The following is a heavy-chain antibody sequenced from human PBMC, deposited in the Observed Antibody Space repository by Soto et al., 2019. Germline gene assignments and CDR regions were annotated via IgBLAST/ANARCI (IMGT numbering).Heavy chain of an antibody. CDR2: ISYDGSEN. Sequence: QVQLVESGGGVIQPGRSLRLSCAASGFTFSSFAMHWVRQAPGEGLDLVALISYDGSENYYTDSVRGRFTISRDNSKNIMYLQMNSLRVDDTAVYYCVKDGTPTYGPAVHWGQGTLVTVSS. CDR1: GFTFSSFA. J-gene: IGHJ4*02. V-gene: IGHV3-30*18. D-gene: IGHD4-17*01. CDR3: VKDGTPTYGPAVH.